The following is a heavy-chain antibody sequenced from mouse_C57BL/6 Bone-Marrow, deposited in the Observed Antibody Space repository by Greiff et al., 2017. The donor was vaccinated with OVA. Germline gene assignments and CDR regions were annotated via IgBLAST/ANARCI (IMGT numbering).Heavy chain of an antibody. CDR3: ARGYLYYAMDY. Sequence: EVKLVESGGGLVQPGGSLKLSCAASGFTFSDYAMHWVRQAPGKGLEWVAYISSGSSTISYADTVKGRITISRDNAKTTLFLQMTSLRAEDTAMYYCARGYLYYAMDYCVRGTSVTVSS. D-gene: IGHD5-1*01. J-gene: IGHJ4*01. V-gene: IGHV5-17*01. CDR2: ISSGSSTI. CDR1: GFTFSDYA.